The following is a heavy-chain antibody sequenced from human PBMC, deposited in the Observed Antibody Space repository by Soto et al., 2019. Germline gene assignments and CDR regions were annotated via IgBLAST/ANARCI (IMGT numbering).Heavy chain of an antibody. D-gene: IGHD3-10*01. V-gene: IGHV3-23*01. CDR1: GFTFSSYA. CDR3: AKDLILWVGEEEHWFRP. J-gene: IGHJ5*02. CDR2: ISGSGGST. Sequence: LRLSCAASGFTFSSYAMSWVRQAPGKGLEWVSAISGSGGSTYYADSVKGRFTISRDNSKNTLYLQMNSLRAEDTAVYYCAKDLILWVGEEEHWFRPWGQGTPGTGPS.